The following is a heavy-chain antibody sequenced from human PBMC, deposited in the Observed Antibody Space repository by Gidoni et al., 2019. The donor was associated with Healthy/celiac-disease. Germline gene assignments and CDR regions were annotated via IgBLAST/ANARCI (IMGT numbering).Heavy chain of an antibody. CDR2: IYTSGST. CDR1: GGSISSGRYY. Sequence: QVQLQESGPGLVKPSQTLSLTCTVSGGSISSGRYYWSWIRQPAGKGLEWIGRIYTSGSTNYNPSLKSRVTISVDTSKNQFSLKLSSVTAADTAVYYCARGEGYCSGGSCYSSAFDIWGQGTMVTVSS. V-gene: IGHV4-61*02. CDR3: ARGEGYCSGGSCYSSAFDI. D-gene: IGHD2-15*01. J-gene: IGHJ3*02.